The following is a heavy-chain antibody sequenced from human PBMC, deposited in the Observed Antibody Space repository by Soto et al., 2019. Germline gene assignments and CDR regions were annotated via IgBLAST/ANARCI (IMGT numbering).Heavy chain of an antibody. CDR2: IFHSGTS. J-gene: IGHJ6*02. CDR3: ARGHEGDGGWGMDV. CDR1: GGSISSRDW. D-gene: IGHD1-26*01. V-gene: IGHV4-4*02. Sequence: QVQLQESGPGLVKPSGTLSLTCAVSGGSISSRDWWTWVRQPPGSGLQWIGDIFHSGTSNYNPSLKSGLIISVDKSKNQFSLTLQSVTAADTAVYYCARGHEGDGGWGMDVWGQGTTVSVSS.